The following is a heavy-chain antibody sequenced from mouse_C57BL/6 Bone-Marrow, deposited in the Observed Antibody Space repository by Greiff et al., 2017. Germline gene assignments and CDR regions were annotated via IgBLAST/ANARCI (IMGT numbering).Heavy chain of an antibody. J-gene: IGHJ2*01. Sequence: QVQLQQPGAELVRPGTSVKLSCKASGYTFTSYWMHWVKQRPGQGLEWLGVIGPSDSYTNYNQKFTGKATLTVDTSSSTAYMQLSSLTSEDSSVYYWARNPTDYWGQGTTLTVSS. CDR1: GYTFTSYW. CDR3: ARNPTDY. CDR2: IGPSDSYT. V-gene: IGHV1-59*01. D-gene: IGHD6-1*01.